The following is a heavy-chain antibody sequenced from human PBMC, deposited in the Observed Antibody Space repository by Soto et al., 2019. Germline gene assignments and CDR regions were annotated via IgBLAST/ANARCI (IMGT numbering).Heavy chain of an antibody. Sequence: SETLSLTCAVYGGSFSGYCWSWIRQPPGKGLEWIGEINHSGSTNYNPSLKSRVTISVDTSKNQSSLKLSSVTAADTAVYYCARGPSYDFWSGYYTEYYYYYGMDVWGQGTTVTVSS. CDR3: ARGPSYDFWSGYYTEYYYYYGMDV. CDR2: INHSGST. D-gene: IGHD3-3*01. J-gene: IGHJ6*02. CDR1: GGSFSGYC. V-gene: IGHV4-34*01.